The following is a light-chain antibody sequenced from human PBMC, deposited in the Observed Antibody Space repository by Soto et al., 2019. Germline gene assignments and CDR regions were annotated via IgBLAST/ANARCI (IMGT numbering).Light chain of an antibody. V-gene: IGLV3-21*04. CDR2: YES. Sequence: SYELTQPPSVSVAPGKTARITCGGNNIGSKTVHWYQQKSGQAPVVVIYYESDRPSGIPERFSGSNSGNTATLTISRVEAGDEADYYCQVWDSSSDVVFGGGTKLTVL. CDR3: QVWDSSSDVV. J-gene: IGLJ2*01. CDR1: NIGSKT.